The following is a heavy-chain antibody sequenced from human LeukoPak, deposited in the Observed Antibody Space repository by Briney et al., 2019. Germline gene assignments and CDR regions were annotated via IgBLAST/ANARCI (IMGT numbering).Heavy chain of an antibody. Sequence: ASVKVSCKASGYTFISNNMYWVRQAPGQGLEWMGGINPSSGDTYYAQNFQGRVTMTRDTSINTAYMELSRLTSEDKAVYYCSRGTGPSWFDPWGQGTLVTVSS. CDR3: SRGTGPSWFDP. CDR2: INPSSGDT. V-gene: IGHV1-2*02. J-gene: IGHJ5*02. CDR1: GYTFISNN.